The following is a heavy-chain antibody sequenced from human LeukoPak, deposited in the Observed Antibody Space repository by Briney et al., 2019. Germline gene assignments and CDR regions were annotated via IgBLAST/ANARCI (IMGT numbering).Heavy chain of an antibody. D-gene: IGHD6-19*01. Sequence: PSETLSLTCTVSGGSISSYYWSWIRQPPGKGLEWIGYIYYSGNTNYNPSLKSRVTISVDTSKNQFSLKLSSVTAADTAVYYCARDVSGWPPAPHFDYWGQGTLVTVSS. V-gene: IGHV4-59*01. CDR3: ARDVSGWPPAPHFDY. CDR2: IYYSGNT. CDR1: GGSISSYY. J-gene: IGHJ4*02.